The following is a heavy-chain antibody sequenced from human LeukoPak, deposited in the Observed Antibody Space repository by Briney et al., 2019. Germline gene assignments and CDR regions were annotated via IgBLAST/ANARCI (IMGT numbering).Heavy chain of an antibody. J-gene: IGHJ4*02. Sequence: GGSLRLSCAASGFTVSSNYMSWVRQAPGKGLEWVAVISYDGSNKYYADSVKGRFTISRDNSKNTLYLQMNSLRAEDTAVYYCARGPSYSGSYYGVHWGQGTLVTVSS. V-gene: IGHV3-30-3*01. CDR1: GFTVSSNY. CDR3: ARGPSYSGSYYGVH. D-gene: IGHD1-26*01. CDR2: ISYDGSNK.